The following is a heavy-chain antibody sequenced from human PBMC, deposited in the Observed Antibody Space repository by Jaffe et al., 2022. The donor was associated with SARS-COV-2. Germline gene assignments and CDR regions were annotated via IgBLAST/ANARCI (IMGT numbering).Heavy chain of an antibody. J-gene: IGHJ6*03. CDR1: GFSFDDYA. CDR2: INWRSGSK. Sequence: EVQLVESGGGLVQPGRSLRLSCAASGFSFDDYAMHWVRQAPGKGLEWVSGINWRSGSKDYADSVKGRFTISRDNAKSTLYLQMNSLRTEDTALYYCAKDIAPVFYYDSSGSHMDVWGKGTTVTVSS. V-gene: IGHV3-9*01. CDR3: AKDIAPVFYYDSSGSHMDV. D-gene: IGHD3-22*01.